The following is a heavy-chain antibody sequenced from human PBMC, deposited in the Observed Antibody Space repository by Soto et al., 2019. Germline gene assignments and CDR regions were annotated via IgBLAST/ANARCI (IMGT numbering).Heavy chain of an antibody. V-gene: IGHV3-23*01. CDR1: GFTFSNYA. CDR3: AKRPLTAAGFDY. Sequence: EVQLLESGGGLVQPGGSLRLSCAASGFTFSNYAMTWFRQAPGKGLEWVSVITGSGGGTYFVDSVKGRFTISRDNSQNTVYLQMNSLRAADTAVYYCAKRPLTAAGFDYWGQGTLVTVSS. J-gene: IGHJ4*02. CDR2: ITGSGGGT. D-gene: IGHD6-13*01.